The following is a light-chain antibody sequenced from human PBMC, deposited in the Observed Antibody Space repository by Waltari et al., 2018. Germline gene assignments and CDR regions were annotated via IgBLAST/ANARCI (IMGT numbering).Light chain of an antibody. J-gene: IGLJ2*01. CDR1: SSDVGASNY. V-gene: IGLV2-8*01. Sequence: QSALTQPPSASGSLGQSVTISCTGTSSDVGASNYVSWYQQNPGKAPKLMIFEVSNRPSGVPDRFSGSRSGNTASLTVSGLQAEDEADYYCSSDAGSNNYVILGGGTKLTVL. CDR3: SSDAGSNNYVI. CDR2: EVS.